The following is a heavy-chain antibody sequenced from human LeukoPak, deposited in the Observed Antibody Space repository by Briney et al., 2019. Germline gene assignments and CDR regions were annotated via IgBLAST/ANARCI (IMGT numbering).Heavy chain of an antibody. CDR1: GFSFSIYA. Sequence: GGSLRLSCAASGFSFSIYAMSWVRQAPGKGLEWVSTISGSGGSTYYADSVKGRFTISRDNSKNTLYLQMNSLRAEDTAVYYCAKDRHSGSYYEFDYWGQGTLVTVSS. J-gene: IGHJ4*02. CDR3: AKDRHSGSYYEFDY. CDR2: ISGSGGST. D-gene: IGHD1-26*01. V-gene: IGHV3-23*01.